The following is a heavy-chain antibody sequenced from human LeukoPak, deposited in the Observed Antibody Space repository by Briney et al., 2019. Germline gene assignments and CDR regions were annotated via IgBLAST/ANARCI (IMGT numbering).Heavy chain of an antibody. CDR2: IRSSSSTI. CDR1: GFTLSSYR. Sequence: PGGSLRLSCAASGFTLSSYRMNWVRQAPGKGLEWVSYIRSSSSTIYYADSVKGRFTISSDNDKNSLYLQMNTLRDEDTAVYFCARDSGYAFDTWGQGTMVTVSS. J-gene: IGHJ3*02. CDR3: ARDSGYAFDT. V-gene: IGHV3-48*02. D-gene: IGHD2-15*01.